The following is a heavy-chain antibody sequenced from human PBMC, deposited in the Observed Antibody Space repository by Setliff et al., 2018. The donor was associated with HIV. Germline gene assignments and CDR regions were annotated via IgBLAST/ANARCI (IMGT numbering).Heavy chain of an antibody. CDR3: ARVKYSYAQGFYYGMDV. J-gene: IGHJ6*02. D-gene: IGHD5-18*01. CDR1: GYSISRGYF. CDR2: IYSSGST. V-gene: IGHV4-38-2*01. Sequence: PSETLSLTCAVSGYSISRGYFWVWVRQPPGKGLEWIGSIYSSGSTNYNPSLKSRVTMSVDTSKNQFSLKLRSVTAADTAVFYCARVKYSYAQGFYYGMDVWGQGTTVTVSS.